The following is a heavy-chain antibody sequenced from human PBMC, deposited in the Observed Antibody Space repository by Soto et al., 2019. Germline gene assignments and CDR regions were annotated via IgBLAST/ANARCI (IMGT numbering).Heavy chain of an antibody. D-gene: IGHD4-17*01. Sequence: SETLSLTCTVSGGSIRDYFWTWIRQPPGKGLEWIGYIYYSGRTNYNPCLKSRVSISVDTSKNHFSLQLRSVTAADTAVYYCARVGGDDFGDSGGFDYWGQGTLVTVSS. J-gene: IGHJ4*01. CDR2: IYYSGRT. CDR3: ARVGGDDFGDSGGFDY. CDR1: GGSIRDYF. V-gene: IGHV4-59*01.